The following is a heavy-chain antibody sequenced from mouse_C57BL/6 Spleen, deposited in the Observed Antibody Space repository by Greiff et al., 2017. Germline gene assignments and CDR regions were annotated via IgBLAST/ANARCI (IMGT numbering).Heavy chain of an antibody. Sequence: VMLVESGPGLVAPSHSLSFTCTVSGSSLTSYGVHWVSQPPGKGLEWLGVIWSDGSTTYNSALNSTLIISKDNSKSQVFLRMNSLQTDDTAMYYCARHGGGYFDYWGQGTTLTVSS. V-gene: IGHV2-6-1*01. CDR2: IWSDGST. J-gene: IGHJ2*01. CDR3: ARHGGGYFDY. CDR1: GSSLTSYG.